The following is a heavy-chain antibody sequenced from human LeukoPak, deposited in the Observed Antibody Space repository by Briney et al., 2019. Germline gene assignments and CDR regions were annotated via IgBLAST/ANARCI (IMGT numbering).Heavy chain of an antibody. D-gene: IGHD3-10*01. J-gene: IGHJ4*02. CDR2: IYSGGST. CDR1: GFTVSSNY. Sequence: GGSLRLSCAASGFTVSSNYMSWVRQAPGKGLEWVAVIYSGGSTYYADSVKGRFTISRDNSKNTLYLQMNSLRVEDTALYYCSTEPRLLSYWGQGTLVTVSP. CDR3: STEPRLLSY. V-gene: IGHV3-53*01.